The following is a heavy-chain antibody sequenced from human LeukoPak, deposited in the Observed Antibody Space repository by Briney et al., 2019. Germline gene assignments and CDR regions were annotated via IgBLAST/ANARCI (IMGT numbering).Heavy chain of an antibody. CDR3: ARVYYDYVWGSYRFFDY. V-gene: IGHV1-18*01. Sequence: GASVKVSCKTSGYTFTSYGISWVRQAPGQGLEWMGWISAYNGNTNYAQKLQGRVTMTTDTSTSTAYMELRSLRSDDTAVYYCARVYYDYVWGSYRFFDYWGQGTLVTVSS. J-gene: IGHJ4*02. D-gene: IGHD3-16*02. CDR2: ISAYNGNT. CDR1: GYTFTSYG.